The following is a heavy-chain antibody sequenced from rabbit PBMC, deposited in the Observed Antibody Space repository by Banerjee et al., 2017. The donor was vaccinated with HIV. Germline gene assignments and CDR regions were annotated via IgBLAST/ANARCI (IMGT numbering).Heavy chain of an antibody. D-gene: IGHD2-1*01. CDR1: GFTLSSYW. CDR3: ARSGTGGVGDGWTTFNL. V-gene: IGHV1S40*01. CDR2: MDAGSSGST. Sequence: QSLEESGGDLVKPWASLTLTCTASGFTLSSYWICWVRQAPGKGLEWIACMDAGSSGSTNYASWANGRFTISKTSSTTVTLQMTSLTAADTATYFCARSGTGGVGDGWTTFNLWGPGTL. J-gene: IGHJ4*01.